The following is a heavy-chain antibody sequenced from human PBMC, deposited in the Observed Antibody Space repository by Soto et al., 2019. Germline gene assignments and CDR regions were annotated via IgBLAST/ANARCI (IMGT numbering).Heavy chain of an antibody. CDR2: INPIFGTA. D-gene: IGHD5-18*01. V-gene: IGHV1-69*13. J-gene: IGHJ6*02. CDR1: GYTFTGYY. Sequence: SVKVSCKASGYTFTGYYMHWVRQAPGQGLEWMGWINPIFGTANYAQKFRGRVTITADESTSTAYMELSSLRSEDTAVYYCARGGYSYGPVRDYYGMDVWGQGTTVTVSS. CDR3: ARGGYSYGPVRDYYGMDV.